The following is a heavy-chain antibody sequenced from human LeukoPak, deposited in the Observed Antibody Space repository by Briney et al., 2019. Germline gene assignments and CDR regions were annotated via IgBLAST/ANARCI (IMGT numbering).Heavy chain of an antibody. J-gene: IGHJ5*02. Sequence: GGSLRLSCAASGITVNTNYMSWVRQAPGKGLEWVSIIYSGGATFYADSVKGRFTISRESSKNTLWLQMNSLRVEDTAVYYCARDACTTCSYNWFDPWGQGTLVTVSS. CDR2: IYSGGAT. V-gene: IGHV3-66*01. D-gene: IGHD2-2*01. CDR3: ARDACTTCSYNWFDP. CDR1: GITVNTNY.